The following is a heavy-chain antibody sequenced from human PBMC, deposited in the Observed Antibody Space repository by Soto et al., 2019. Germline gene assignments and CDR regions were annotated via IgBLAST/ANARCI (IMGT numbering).Heavy chain of an antibody. J-gene: IGHJ6*02. CDR1: GFTFSSYA. Sequence: PGGSLRLSCAASGFTFSSYAMSWVRQAPGKGLEWVSAISGSGGSTYYADSVKGRFTISRDNSKNTLYLQMNSLRAEDTAVYYCAKSARPQGVYYYGMDVWGQGTTVTVSS. CDR3: AKSARPQGVYYYGMDV. CDR2: ISGSGGST. V-gene: IGHV3-23*01.